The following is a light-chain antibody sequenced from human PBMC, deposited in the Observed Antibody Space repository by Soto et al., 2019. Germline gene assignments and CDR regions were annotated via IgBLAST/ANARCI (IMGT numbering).Light chain of an antibody. J-gene: IGKJ2*01. CDR3: QQYGGSPLVT. V-gene: IGKV3-20*01. CDR1: QSVSSSS. CDR2: GAS. Sequence: EIVLTQSPGILSLSPEERATLSCRASQSVSSSSLAWYQQKPGQAPRLLVYGASSRATGIPDRFSGSGSGTDFPLTISRLEPEDFAVYYCQQYGGSPLVTFGQGTKLEIK.